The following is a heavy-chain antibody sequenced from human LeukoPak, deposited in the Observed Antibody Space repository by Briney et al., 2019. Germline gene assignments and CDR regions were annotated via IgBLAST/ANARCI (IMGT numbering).Heavy chain of an antibody. Sequence: PGASLRLSSASSGFTFSSHAMSWFRQAPAMGLEWFAAISRSGTNTYYVASVKGRFTISRDRSKNTLHLQMSSLSAEDTAVYYCAYDWHVRGGYYRPLHYWR. J-gene: IGHJ4*01. CDR1: GFTFSSHA. V-gene: IGHV3-23*01. CDR2: ISRSGTNT. D-gene: IGHD1-26*01. CDR3: AYDWHVRGGYYRPLHY.